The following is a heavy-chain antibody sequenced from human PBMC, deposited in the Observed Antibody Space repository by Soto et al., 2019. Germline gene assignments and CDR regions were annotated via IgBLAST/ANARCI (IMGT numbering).Heavy chain of an antibody. CDR3: ARGFDTAMATFDY. Sequence: GGSLRLSCAASGFTFSSYSMNWVRQAPGKGLEWVSSISSSSSYIYYADSVKGRFTISRDNAKNSLYLQMNSLRAEDTAVYYCARGFDTAMATFDYWGQGTLVTVSS. J-gene: IGHJ4*02. V-gene: IGHV3-21*01. CDR2: ISSSSSYI. D-gene: IGHD5-18*01. CDR1: GFTFSSYS.